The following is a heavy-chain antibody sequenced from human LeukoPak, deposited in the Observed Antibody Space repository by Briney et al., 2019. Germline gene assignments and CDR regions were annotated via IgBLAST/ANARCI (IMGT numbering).Heavy chain of an antibody. V-gene: IGHV4-59*01. CDR3: ARGRYSSSPQDY. D-gene: IGHD6-13*01. J-gene: IGHJ4*02. Sequence: PSETLSLTCTVSGGSISSYYWSWIRQPPGKGLEWIGYIYYSGSTNYNPSHKSRVTISVDTSKNQFSLKLSSVTAADTAVYYCARGRYSSSPQDYWGQGTLVTVSS. CDR2: IYYSGST. CDR1: GGSISSYY.